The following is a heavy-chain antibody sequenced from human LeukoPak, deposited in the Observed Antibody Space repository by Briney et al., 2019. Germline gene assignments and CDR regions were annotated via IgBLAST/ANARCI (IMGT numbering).Heavy chain of an antibody. CDR2: INHSGST. Sequence: SETLSLTCAVYGGSFSGYYWSWIRQPPGKGLEWIGEINHSGSTNYNPSLKSRVTISVDTSKNQFSLELSSVTAADTAVYYCARGHRYYDILTGYSCAGFDYWGQGTLVTVSS. CDR3: ARGHRYYDILTGYSCAGFDY. J-gene: IGHJ4*02. V-gene: IGHV4-34*01. CDR1: GGSFSGYY. D-gene: IGHD3-9*01.